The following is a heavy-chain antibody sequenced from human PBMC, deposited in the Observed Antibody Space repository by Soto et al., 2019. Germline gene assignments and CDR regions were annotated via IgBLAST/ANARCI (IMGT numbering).Heavy chain of an antibody. CDR1: GFTFRNYS. V-gene: IGHV3-23*01. CDR3: AKNSENFGDSKFDS. CDR2: ISGSGDTT. D-gene: IGHD4-17*01. Sequence: GGALRLSCTASGFTFRNYSMSWVRQAPGKGLERVSSISGSGDTTHYADSVKGQFTISRDSSKNTLYLQMNRLRAEDTAVYYCAKNSENFGDSKFDSWGQGTLVTVS. J-gene: IGHJ4*02.